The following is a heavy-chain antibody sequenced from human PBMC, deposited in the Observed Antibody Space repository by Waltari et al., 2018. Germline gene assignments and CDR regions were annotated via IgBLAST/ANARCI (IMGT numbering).Heavy chain of an antibody. Sequence: QITLKESGPTLVRPTQTLTVPCSFSGFSLTTSDVGVGWIRQPPGEALEWLALVYWDDDKRYTPSLKNRLTITKDTSKNQVVLTMTNVDPVDTATYYCARSLYSNGNNFDYWGQGTLVTVSS. V-gene: IGHV2-5*02. CDR2: VYWDDDK. D-gene: IGHD5-12*01. CDR3: ARSLYSNGNNFDY. J-gene: IGHJ4*02. CDR1: GFSLTTSDVG.